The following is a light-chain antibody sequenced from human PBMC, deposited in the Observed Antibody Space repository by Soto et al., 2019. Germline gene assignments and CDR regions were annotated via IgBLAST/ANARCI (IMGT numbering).Light chain of an antibody. CDR3: ALYMGSGIWV. V-gene: IGLV8-61*01. CDR1: SGSVSTSRY. CDR2: SSN. J-gene: IGLJ3*02. Sequence: QTVVTQEPSFSVSPGGTVTLTCGLSSGSVSTSRYPSWYQQTPGQAPRTLMHSSNTRYSGVPDRFSGSILGNKAALTITGAQADDEADYYCALYMGSGIWVFGGGTKLTV.